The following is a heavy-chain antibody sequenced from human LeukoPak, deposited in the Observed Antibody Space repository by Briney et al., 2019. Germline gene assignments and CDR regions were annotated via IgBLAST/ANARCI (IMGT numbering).Heavy chain of an antibody. CDR1: GYTFTSYY. CDR3: ARYLDRWELPGY. V-gene: IGHV1-46*01. D-gene: IGHD1-26*01. Sequence: ASVTVSCKASGYTFTSYYMHWVRQAPGQGLEWMGIMNPSGCSTRYPQKFQGRVNMTRNISKSTVYMELRSLSSGDTAVYYWARYLDRWELPGYWGRGTLVALSS. J-gene: IGHJ4*02. CDR2: MNPSGCST.